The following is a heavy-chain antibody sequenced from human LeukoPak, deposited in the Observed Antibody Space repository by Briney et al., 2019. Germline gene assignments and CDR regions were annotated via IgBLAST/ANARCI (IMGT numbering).Heavy chain of an antibody. J-gene: IGHJ6*02. CDR3: ARRPRYSSSSRYYYYGMDV. D-gene: IGHD6-6*01. V-gene: IGHV4-59*08. CDR1: GGSISSYY. Sequence: SETLSLTCTVSGGSISSYYWSWIRQPPGKGLGWIGYIYYSGSTNYNPSLKSRVTMSVDTSKNQFSLKLSSVTAADTAVYYCARRPRYSSSSRYYYYGMDVWGQGTTVTVSS. CDR2: IYYSGST.